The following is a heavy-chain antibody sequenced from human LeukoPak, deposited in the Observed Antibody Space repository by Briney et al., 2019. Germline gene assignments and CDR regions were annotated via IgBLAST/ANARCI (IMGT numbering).Heavy chain of an antibody. CDR1: GFTFSTYA. J-gene: IGHJ4*02. CDR2: ISGSGSST. Sequence: GGSLRLSCAASGFTFSTYAMSWVRQAPGKGLEWVSVISGSGSSTYYADSVKGRFTISRDNSKNTLYLQMNSLRAEDTAVYYCARGPNMNGDYWGQGTLVTVSS. CDR3: ARGPNMNGDY. D-gene: IGHD2/OR15-2a*01. V-gene: IGHV3-23*01.